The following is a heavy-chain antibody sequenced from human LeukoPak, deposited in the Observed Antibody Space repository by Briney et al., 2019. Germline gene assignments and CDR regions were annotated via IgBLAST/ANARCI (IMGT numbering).Heavy chain of an antibody. V-gene: IGHV1-18*01. CDR3: ARAVPAGMGYYFYGMGV. Sequence: GASVKVSCKASGYTLTTHGISWVRQAPGQGLEWMGWISSNSGNTDYAQKFQGRVTLTTDTTTNTAFMELRTLISDDTAVYYCARAVPAGMGYYFYGMGVWGQGTTVTVSS. CDR2: ISSNSGNT. J-gene: IGHJ6*02. D-gene: IGHD2-2*01. CDR1: GYTLTTHG.